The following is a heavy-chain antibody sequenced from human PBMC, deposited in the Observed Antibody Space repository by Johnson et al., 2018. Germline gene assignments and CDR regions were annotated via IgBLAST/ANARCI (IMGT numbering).Heavy chain of an antibody. CDR1: GFTFDDYA. Sequence: VQLVQSGGGLVQPDRSLRLSCAASGFTFDDYAMHWVRQAPGKGLEWVSGISWNSGSIGYADSVKGRFTLSRDSAKNSLYLQMNSLRTEDTALYYCARPGCCSGGSCPTGVDAFDFWGQGTTVTVSS. CDR2: ISWNSGSI. V-gene: IGHV3-9*01. D-gene: IGHD2-15*01. J-gene: IGHJ3*01. CDR3: ARPGCCSGGSCPTGVDAFDF.